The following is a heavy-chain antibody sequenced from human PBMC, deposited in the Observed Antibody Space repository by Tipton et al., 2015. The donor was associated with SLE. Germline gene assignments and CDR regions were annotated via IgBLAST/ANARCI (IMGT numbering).Heavy chain of an antibody. Sequence: TLSLTCTVSGGSISSSSYYWGWFRQPPGKWLEWIVSIYYSGNTYYSPSLKTRFTISADTSKNQFSLKLSSVTAADTAVYYCAREDIVLMVYALVDVWGKGTTVTVSS. CDR2: IYYSGNT. CDR3: AREDIVLMVYALVDV. V-gene: IGHV4-39*02. J-gene: IGHJ6*04. D-gene: IGHD2-8*01. CDR1: GGSISSSSYY.